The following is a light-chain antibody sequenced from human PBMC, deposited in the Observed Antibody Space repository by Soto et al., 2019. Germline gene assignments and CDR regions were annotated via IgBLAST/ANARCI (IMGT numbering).Light chain of an antibody. CDR2: DAS. Sequence: EIVLTQSPATLSLSPGERATLSCRASQSVSSYLAWYQQKPGQAPRLLIYDASNRATGIPARFSGSGSGTDFTPTISSLEPEDFEAYYCQQSSNWQLTFGGGTNVEIK. CDR3: QQSSNWQLT. V-gene: IGKV3-11*01. J-gene: IGKJ4*01. CDR1: QSVSSY.